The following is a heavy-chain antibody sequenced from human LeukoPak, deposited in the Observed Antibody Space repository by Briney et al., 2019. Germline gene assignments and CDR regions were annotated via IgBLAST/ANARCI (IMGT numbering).Heavy chain of an antibody. CDR2: IYTSGST. CDR1: GGSISSYY. Sequence: PSETLSLTCTVSGGSISSYYWSWIRQPAGKGLEWIGRIYTSGSTNYNPSLKSRVTMSVDTSKNQFSLKLSSVTAADTAVYYCARGLRSNYYYYYYMDVWGKGTTVTVSS. D-gene: IGHD6-13*01. CDR3: ARGLRSNYYYYYYMDV. V-gene: IGHV4-4*07. J-gene: IGHJ6*03.